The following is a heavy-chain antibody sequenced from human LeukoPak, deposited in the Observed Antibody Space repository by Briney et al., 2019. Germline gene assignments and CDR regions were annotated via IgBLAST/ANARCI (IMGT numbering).Heavy chain of an antibody. CDR2: TYYRSKWYN. V-gene: IGHV6-1*01. CDR1: GDSVSSNSAA. J-gene: IGHJ4*02. D-gene: IGHD2-2*01. CDR3: ARDLDAYQEKSSPFDY. Sequence: SQILSLTCAISGDSVSSNSAAWNWIRQSPSRGLEWLGRTYYRSKWYNDYAVSVKSRITINPDTSKNQFSLQLNSVTPEDTAVYYCARDLDAYQEKSSPFDYWGQGTLVTVSS.